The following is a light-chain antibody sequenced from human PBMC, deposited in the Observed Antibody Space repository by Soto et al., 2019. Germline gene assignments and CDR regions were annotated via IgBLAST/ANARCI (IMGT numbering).Light chain of an antibody. CDR2: EVS. CDR1: SSDVGSYNL. CDR3: CSYAGSSTYV. V-gene: IGLV2-23*02. J-gene: IGLJ1*01. Sequence: QSVLTQPASVSGSPGQSITISCTGTSSDVGSYNLVSWYQQHPGKAPKLMIYEVSKRPSGVSNRSSGSKSGNTASLTISGLQAEDEADYYCCSYAGSSTYVFGTGTKVTV.